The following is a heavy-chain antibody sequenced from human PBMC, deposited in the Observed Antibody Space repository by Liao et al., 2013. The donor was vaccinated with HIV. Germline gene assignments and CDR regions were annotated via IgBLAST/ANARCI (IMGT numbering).Heavy chain of an antibody. CDR2: VYTTGSP. Sequence: QVQLQESGPGLVKPSETLSLTCTVSGGSISDYYWSWIRQPAGKGLEWIGRVYTTGSPNYNPSLKSRVTMSLDTSKKQFSLKLSSVTAADTAVYYCARDPSFYDSSGYYGTFDIWGQGTMVTVSS. J-gene: IGHJ3*02. V-gene: IGHV4-4*07. CDR1: GGSISDYY. CDR3: ARDPSFYDSSGYYGTFDI. D-gene: IGHD3-22*01.